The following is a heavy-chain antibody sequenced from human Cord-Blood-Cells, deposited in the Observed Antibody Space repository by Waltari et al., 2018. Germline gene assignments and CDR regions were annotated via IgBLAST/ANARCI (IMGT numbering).Heavy chain of an antibody. CDR2: ISGSGGST. J-gene: IGHJ4*02. D-gene: IGHD6-13*01. V-gene: IGHV3-23*01. CDR3: AKDGGGEQLVPDY. Sequence: EVQLLESGGGLVQPGGSLRLSCAASGFTSSSYAMCWVRQAPGKGLEGVSAISGSGGSTYYADSVKGRFTISRDNSKNTLYLQVNSLRAEDTAVYYCAKDGGGEQLVPDYWGQGTLVTVSS. CDR1: GFTSSSYA.